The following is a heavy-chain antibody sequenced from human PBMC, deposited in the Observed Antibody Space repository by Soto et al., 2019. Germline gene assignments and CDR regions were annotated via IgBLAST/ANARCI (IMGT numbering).Heavy chain of an antibody. V-gene: IGHV4-34*01. CDR2: INHSGST. Sequence: PSETLSLTCAVYGGSFSGYYWSWIRQPPGKGLEWIGEINHSGSTNYNPSLKSRVTISVDTSKNQFSLKLSSVTAADTAVYYCARGKVDGVCCYYYYYMDVWGKGTTVTVSS. J-gene: IGHJ6*03. D-gene: IGHD2-8*01. CDR3: ARGKVDGVCCYYYYYMDV. CDR1: GGSFSGYY.